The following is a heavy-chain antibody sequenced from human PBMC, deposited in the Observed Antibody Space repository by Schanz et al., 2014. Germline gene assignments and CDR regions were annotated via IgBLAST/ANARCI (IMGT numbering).Heavy chain of an antibody. CDR2: IYHTGST. J-gene: IGHJ5*02. CDR1: GGSVSSGGDY. D-gene: IGHD5-12*01. V-gene: IGHV4-30-4*08. CDR3: ARGGSVATIAPYTWFDP. Sequence: QVQLQESGPGLVKPSQTLSLTCTVSGGSVSSGGDYWSWIRQPPGKGLEWIGEIYHTGSTNYNPSLRGRVTMSGDTSKSRFSLKLNSVTAADTAVYYCARGGSVATIAPYTWFDPWGQGTLVTVSS.